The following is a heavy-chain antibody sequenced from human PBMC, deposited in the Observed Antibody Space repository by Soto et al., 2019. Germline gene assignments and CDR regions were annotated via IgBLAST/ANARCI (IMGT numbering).Heavy chain of an antibody. D-gene: IGHD1-1*01. CDR1: GYSFTSYA. V-gene: IGHV1-3*01. Sequence: ASVKVSCKASGYSFTSYAIHWVRQAPGQRLEWMGWINAGNGNTKIPQKFQGRITITRDTSTNTVYMDLSSLTSEDTAIYYCTSPASNTPHWFDYWGQGTLVTVSS. CDR2: INAGNGNT. CDR3: TSPASNTPHWFDY. J-gene: IGHJ4*02.